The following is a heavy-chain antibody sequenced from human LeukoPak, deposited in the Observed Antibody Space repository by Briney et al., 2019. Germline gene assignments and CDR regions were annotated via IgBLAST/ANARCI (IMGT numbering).Heavy chain of an antibody. D-gene: IGHD3-10*01. V-gene: IGHV3-7*01. Sequence: GGSLRLSCAAPGFTFSSYWMSWVRQAPGKGLEWVANIKQDGSEKYYVDSVKGRFTISRDNAKNSLYLQMNSLGAEDTAVYYCARQLRGGAFDIWGQGTMVTVSS. CDR2: IKQDGSEK. CDR1: GFTFSSYW. CDR3: ARQLRGGAFDI. J-gene: IGHJ3*02.